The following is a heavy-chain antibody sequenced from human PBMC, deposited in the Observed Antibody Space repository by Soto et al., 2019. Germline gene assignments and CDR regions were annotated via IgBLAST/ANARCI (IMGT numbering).Heavy chain of an antibody. CDR1: GYSFTNYW. CDR3: SKSRTKGGGYNWFDP. Sequence: PGESLKISCEGSGYSFTNYWIGWVRQMPGKGLEWMGIIYPGDSDTRYSPSFQGQVTISADKSISTAYLQWSSLKASDTAMYYCSKSRTKGGGYNWFDPWGQGTLVTVSS. D-gene: IGHD2-8*01. V-gene: IGHV5-51*03. CDR2: IYPGDSDT. J-gene: IGHJ5*02.